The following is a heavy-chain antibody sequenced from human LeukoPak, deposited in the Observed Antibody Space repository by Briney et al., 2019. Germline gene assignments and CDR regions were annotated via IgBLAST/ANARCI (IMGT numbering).Heavy chain of an antibody. CDR1: GFTFDDYG. V-gene: IGHV3-20*04. Sequence: GGSLRLSCAASGFTFDDYGMSWVRQAPGKGLEWVSGINWNGGSTGYADSVKGRFTISRDNAKNSLYLQMNSLRAEDTALYYCARSLGAGDPLPPRGWFDPWGQGTLVTVSS. D-gene: IGHD4-17*01. J-gene: IGHJ5*02. CDR3: ARSLGAGDPLPPRGWFDP. CDR2: INWNGGST.